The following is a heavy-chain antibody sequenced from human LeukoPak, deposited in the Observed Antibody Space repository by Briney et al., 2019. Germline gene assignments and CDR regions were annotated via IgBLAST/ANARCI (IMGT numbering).Heavy chain of an antibody. CDR2: IYHSGST. D-gene: IGHD3-10*01. Sequence: PSETLSLTCTVSGYSISSGYYWGWIRQPPGKGLEWIGSIYHSGSTYYNPSLKSRVTISVDTSKNQFSLKLSSVTAADTAVYYCARVNRYHHYYGSGSPFDYWGQGTLVTVSS. J-gene: IGHJ4*02. V-gene: IGHV4-38-2*02. CDR1: GYSISSGYY. CDR3: ARVNRYHHYYGSGSPFDY.